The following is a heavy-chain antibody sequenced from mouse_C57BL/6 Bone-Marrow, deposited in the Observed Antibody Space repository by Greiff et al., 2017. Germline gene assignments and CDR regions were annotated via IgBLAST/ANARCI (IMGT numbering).Heavy chain of an antibody. CDR2: IYPGSGST. CDR1: GYTFTSSW. D-gene: IGHD1-1*01. CDR3: ARYHGPWVAY. J-gene: IGHJ3*01. Sequence: QVQLQQSGAELVKPGASVKMSCKASGYTFTSSWITWVKQRPGQGLEWIGDIYPGSGSTNYNEKFKSKATLTVDTSSSTAYMQLSSLTSEDSAVYYCARYHGPWVAYWGQGTLVTVSA. V-gene: IGHV1-55*01.